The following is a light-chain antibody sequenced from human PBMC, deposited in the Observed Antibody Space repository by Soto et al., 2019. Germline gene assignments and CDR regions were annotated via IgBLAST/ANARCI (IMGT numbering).Light chain of an antibody. CDR2: DVS. CDR3: WSYAGSCACFV. V-gene: IGLV2-11*01. Sequence: QSVLTQPRSVSGSPGQSVTISCTGTSSDVGGYNYVSWYQQHPGKAPKLMIYDVSKRPSGVPDRFSGSKSGNTASLTISGLQAEDEADYYCWSYAGSCACFVLGTGTKVTVL. CDR1: SSDVGGYNY. J-gene: IGLJ1*01.